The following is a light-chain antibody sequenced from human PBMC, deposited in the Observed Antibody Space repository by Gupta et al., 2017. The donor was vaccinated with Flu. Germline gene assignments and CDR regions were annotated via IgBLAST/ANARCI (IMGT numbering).Light chain of an antibody. CDR3: LLYFRDAVV. V-gene: IGLV7-43*01. Sequence: HTVVTQEPSLTVSPGGTVTLTCASSTGAVTSDHYPNWFQQKPGQPPRPLIYSTRSKHSWTPARFSGSLLGGKAALTLSGVQPEDEDDYYCLLYFRDAVVFGGGTKLTVL. J-gene: IGLJ2*01. CDR1: TGAVTSDHY. CDR2: STR.